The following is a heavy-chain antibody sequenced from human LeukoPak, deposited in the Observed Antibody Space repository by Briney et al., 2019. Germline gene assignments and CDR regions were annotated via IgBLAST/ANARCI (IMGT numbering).Heavy chain of an antibody. Sequence: SETLSLTCTVSGGSISSYYWNWIRQPPGKGPEWIGCISDTGATKYNPAFKSRVTISVDTSKNQFSLKLTSVTAADTAVYFCATGYYEPFEKWGQGTLVSVSS. CDR3: ATGYYEPFEK. CDR1: GGSISSYY. V-gene: IGHV4-59*01. CDR2: ISDTGAT. D-gene: IGHD3-22*01. J-gene: IGHJ4*02.